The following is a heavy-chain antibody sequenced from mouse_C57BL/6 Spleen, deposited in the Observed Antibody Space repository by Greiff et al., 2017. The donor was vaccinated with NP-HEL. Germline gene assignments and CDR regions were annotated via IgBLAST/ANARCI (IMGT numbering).Heavy chain of an antibody. D-gene: IGHD1-1*01. CDR1: GYSITSGYY. V-gene: IGHV3-6*01. J-gene: IGHJ4*01. Sequence: EVKLMESGPGLVKPSQSLSLTCSVTGYSITSGYYWNWIRQFPGNKLEWMGYISYDGSNNYNPSLKNRISITRDTSKNQFFLKLNSVTTEDTATYYCAREYGSSHYYAMDYWGQGTSVTVSS. CDR2: ISYDGSN. CDR3: AREYGSSHYYAMDY.